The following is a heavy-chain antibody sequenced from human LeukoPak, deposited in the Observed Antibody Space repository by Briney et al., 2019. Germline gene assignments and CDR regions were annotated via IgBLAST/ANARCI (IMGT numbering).Heavy chain of an antibody. CDR2: IYHSGST. CDR1: GGSISSGGYS. V-gene: IGHV4-30-2*01. CDR3: ARGGDGYNYLFDY. J-gene: IGHJ4*02. Sequence: NPSQTLSLTCAVSGGSISSGGYSWSWIRQPPGKGLEWIGYIYHSGSTYYNPSLKSRVTISVDRSKNQFSLKLSSVTAADTAVYYCARGGDGYNYLFDYWGQGTLVTVSS. D-gene: IGHD5-24*01.